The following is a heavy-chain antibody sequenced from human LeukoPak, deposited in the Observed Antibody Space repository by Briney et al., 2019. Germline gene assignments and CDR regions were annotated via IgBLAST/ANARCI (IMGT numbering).Heavy chain of an antibody. D-gene: IGHD3-10*01. CDR3: ARASVVRGLIAIPYWYFDL. Sequence: TXSGGSITSXXXXWIRQXPGKXXXXXXYITDSGSTKYNPSLKSRFTMSVDTSKNQFSLKLSSVTAADTGVYFCARASVVRGLIAIPYWYFDLWGRGTLVTVSS. CDR2: ITDSGST. V-gene: IGHV4-59*01. J-gene: IGHJ2*01. CDR1: GGSITSXX.